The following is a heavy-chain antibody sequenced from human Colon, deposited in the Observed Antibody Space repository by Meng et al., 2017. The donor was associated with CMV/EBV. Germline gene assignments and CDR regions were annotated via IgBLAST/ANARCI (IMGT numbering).Heavy chain of an antibody. CDR1: GFNFPNFW. CDR2: IKQDGTET. V-gene: IGHV3-7*01. CDR3: TRRRNYDFRSGYYSGVFDS. D-gene: IGHD3-3*01. Sequence: GGSRRPSCEASGFNFPNFWMTWVRQSPGKGLEWVANIKQDGTETYYVDSVKGRFTISKDNAKNSLYLQMNSLRVEDTAVYYCTRRRNYDFRSGYYSGVFDSWGQGTLVTVSS. J-gene: IGHJ4*02.